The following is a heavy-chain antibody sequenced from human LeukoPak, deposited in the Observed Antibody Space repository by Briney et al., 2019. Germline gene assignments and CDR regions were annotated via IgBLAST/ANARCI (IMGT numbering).Heavy chain of an antibody. D-gene: IGHD2-2*01. CDR1: GGSISSYY. CDR2: IYYSGST. J-gene: IGHJ4*02. CDR3: ARHSGASIPALY. V-gene: IGHV4-59*08. Sequence: SETLSLTCTVSGGSISSYYWSWIRQPPGKGLEWIGYIYYSGSTNYNPSLKSRVTISVDTSKNQFSLKLSSVTPADTAVYYCARHSGASIPALYWGQGTLVTVSS.